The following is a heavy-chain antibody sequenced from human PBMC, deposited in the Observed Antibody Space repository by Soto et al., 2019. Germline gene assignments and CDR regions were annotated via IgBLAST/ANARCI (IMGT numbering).Heavy chain of an antibody. J-gene: IGHJ4*02. CDR1: GFTFSSYC. CDR3: AKKVNSGPGSQYFDY. CDR2: FRTGGDDGTT. V-gene: IGHV3-23*01. D-gene: IGHD3-10*01. Sequence: GGSLRLSCAASGFTFSSYCMSWVRQAPGKGLEWVSGFRTGGDDGTTYYADSVKGRFTISRDNSKNTLFLQMNSLRAEDTAIYYCAKKVNSGPGSQYFDYWGQGTLVTVSS.